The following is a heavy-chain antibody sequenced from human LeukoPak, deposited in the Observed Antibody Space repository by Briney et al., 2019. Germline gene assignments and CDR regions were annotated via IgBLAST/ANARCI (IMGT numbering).Heavy chain of an antibody. CDR1: GGSFSGYY. Sequence: SETLSLTCAVYGGSFSGYYWSWIRQPPGKGLEWIGEINHSGSTNYNPSLKSRVTISVDTSKNQFSLKLSSVTAADTAVYYCARTDTATVLLVDYWGQGTLVTVSS. CDR2: INHSGST. J-gene: IGHJ4*02. CDR3: ARTDTATVLLVDY. V-gene: IGHV4-34*01. D-gene: IGHD5-18*01.